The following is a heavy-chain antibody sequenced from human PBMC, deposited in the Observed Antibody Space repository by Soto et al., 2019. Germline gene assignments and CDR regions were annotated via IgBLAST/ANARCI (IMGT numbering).Heavy chain of an antibody. D-gene: IGHD6-19*01. J-gene: IGHJ4*02. CDR2: IYYSGST. Sequence: SETLSLTCTVSGGSISSGDYYWSWIRQPPGKGLEWIGYIYYSGSTYYNPSLKSRVTISVDTSKNQFSLKLSSVTAADTAVYYCAKTSSGWYIDYWGQGTLVTVSS. V-gene: IGHV4-30-4*01. CDR1: GGSISSGDYY. CDR3: AKTSSGWYIDY.